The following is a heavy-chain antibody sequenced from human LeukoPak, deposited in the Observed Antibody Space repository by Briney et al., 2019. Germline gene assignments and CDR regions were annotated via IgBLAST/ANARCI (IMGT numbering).Heavy chain of an antibody. Sequence: GGSLRLSCAASGFTFSSYAMSWVRQAPGKGLEWVSAISGSGGSTYYADSVKGRFTISRDNSKNTLYLQMNSLRAEDTAVYYCAKVSPQIHIAVAGYYFDYWGQGTLVTVSS. D-gene: IGHD6-19*01. V-gene: IGHV3-23*01. CDR3: AKVSPQIHIAVAGYYFDY. CDR2: ISGSGGST. CDR1: GFTFSSYA. J-gene: IGHJ4*02.